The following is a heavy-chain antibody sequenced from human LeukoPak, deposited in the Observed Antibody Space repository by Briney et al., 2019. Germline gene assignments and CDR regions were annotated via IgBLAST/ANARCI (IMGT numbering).Heavy chain of an antibody. CDR2: LAADGSGT. J-gene: IGHJ4*01. D-gene: IGHD1-1*01. CDR1: GFTFSRYA. Sequence: GGSLRLSCAASGFTFSRYAMHWVRQTPGMGLVWVSRLAADGSGTNYADSVKGRFTISRDNAKNTVYLQMSSLGAEDTAVYYCARDGFTGPTTAYLDHWGQGTLVTVSS. V-gene: IGHV3-74*01. CDR3: ARDGFTGPTTAYLDH.